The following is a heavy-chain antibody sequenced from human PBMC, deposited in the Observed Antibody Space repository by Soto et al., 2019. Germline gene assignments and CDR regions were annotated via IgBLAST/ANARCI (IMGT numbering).Heavy chain of an antibody. CDR1: GFTFSSYA. CDR2: ISYDGGNK. CDR3: ARDPSSSGVFDY. V-gene: IGHV3-30-3*01. D-gene: IGHD3-10*01. J-gene: IGHJ4*02. Sequence: SGGSLRLSCAASGFTFSSYAMHWVRQAPGKGLEWVAVISYDGGNKYYADSVKGRFTISRDNSKNTLYLQMNSLRAEDTAVYYCARDPSSSGVFDYWGQGTLVTVSS.